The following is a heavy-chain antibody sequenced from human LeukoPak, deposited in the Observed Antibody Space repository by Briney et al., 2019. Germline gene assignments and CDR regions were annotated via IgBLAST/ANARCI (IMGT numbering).Heavy chain of an antibody. V-gene: IGHV3-20*04. CDR1: GFTFDDYG. J-gene: IGHJ4*02. CDR2: INWNGGST. CDR3: ARVGPYYDSSGTYLFDY. Sequence: GGSLRLSCAAPGFTFDDYGMNWVHQAPGKGLEWVSGINWNGGSTGYADSVKGRFTISRDNAKNSLYLQMNSLRAEDTALYYCARVGPYYDSSGTYLFDYWGQGTLVTVSS. D-gene: IGHD3-22*01.